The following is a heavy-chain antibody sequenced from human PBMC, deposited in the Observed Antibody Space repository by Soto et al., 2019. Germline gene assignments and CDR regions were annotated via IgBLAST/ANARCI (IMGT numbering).Heavy chain of an antibody. Sequence: GESLRLSCAASGFSFSSYGMHWVRQAPGKGLEWVAVISNDGNNKDYADSVKGRFTISRDNSKNTLYLQMNSLRAEDTAVYYCAKEGYGSGWDYYYGMDVWGQGT. CDR1: GFSFSSYG. CDR3: AKEGYGSGWDYYYGMDV. V-gene: IGHV3-30*18. J-gene: IGHJ6*02. CDR2: ISNDGNNK. D-gene: IGHD6-19*01.